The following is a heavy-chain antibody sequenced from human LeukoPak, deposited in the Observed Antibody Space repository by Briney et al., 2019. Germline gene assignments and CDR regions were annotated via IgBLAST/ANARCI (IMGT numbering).Heavy chain of an antibody. CDR1: GGSFSGYY. V-gene: IGHV4-34*01. J-gene: IGHJ6*02. CDR3: AIQYSSRDYYYYGMDV. CDR2: INHSGST. Sequence: SETLPLTCAVYGGSFSGYYWSWIRQPPGKGLEWIGEINHSGSTNYNPSLKSRVTISVDTSKNQFSLKLSSVTAADTAVYYCAIQYSSRDYYYYGMDVWGQGTTVTVSS. D-gene: IGHD6-19*01.